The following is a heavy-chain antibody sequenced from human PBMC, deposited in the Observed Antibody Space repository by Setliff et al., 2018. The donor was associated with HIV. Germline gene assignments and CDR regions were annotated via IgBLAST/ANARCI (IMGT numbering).Heavy chain of an antibody. CDR1: GGSFSGYY. Sequence: PSETLSLTCAVYGGSFSGYYWSGIRQHPGKGLDWIGNIYYIGSTNYNPSLKSRVTISLDTSKNQFSLKLSSVTAADTAVYYCARSRRYHDSSGYYPGAFDIWGQGTVVTVSS. J-gene: IGHJ3*02. CDR3: ARSRRYHDSSGYYPGAFDI. CDR2: IYYIGST. D-gene: IGHD3-22*01. V-gene: IGHV4-59*08.